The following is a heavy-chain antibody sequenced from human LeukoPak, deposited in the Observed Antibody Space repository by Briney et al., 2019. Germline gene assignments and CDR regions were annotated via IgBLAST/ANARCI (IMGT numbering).Heavy chain of an antibody. V-gene: IGHV1-69*05. CDR1: GGTFSNYA. Sequence: ASVTVSCKASGGTFSNYAISWVRQAPGQGLEWMGGIIPIFGTTNYAQKFQGRVTITTDESTSTAYMELTSLRSEDAAVYYCARDRGATIPYYYYGMDVWGQGTTVTVSS. D-gene: IGHD5-12*01. J-gene: IGHJ6*02. CDR3: ARDRGATIPYYYYGMDV. CDR2: IIPIFGTT.